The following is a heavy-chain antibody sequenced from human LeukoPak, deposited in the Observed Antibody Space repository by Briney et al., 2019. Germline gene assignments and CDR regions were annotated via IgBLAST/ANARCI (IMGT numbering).Heavy chain of an antibody. Sequence: GGSLRLSCAASGFTLSSYGMHWVRQAPGKGLEWVAVISYDGSNKYYADSVKGRFTISRDNSKNTLYLQMNSLRAEDTAVYYCRAVAGIGDAFDIWGQGTMVTVSS. D-gene: IGHD6-19*01. CDR2: ISYDGSNK. CDR3: RAVAGIGDAFDI. V-gene: IGHV3-30*19. J-gene: IGHJ3*02. CDR1: GFTLSSYG.